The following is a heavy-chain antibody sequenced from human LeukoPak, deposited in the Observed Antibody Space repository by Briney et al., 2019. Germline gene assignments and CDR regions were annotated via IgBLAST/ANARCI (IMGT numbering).Heavy chain of an antibody. CDR2: TYYRSKWYY. J-gene: IGHJ4*02. CDR1: GDSVSSNSAA. D-gene: IGHD4-23*01. Sequence: SQTLSLTCAISGDSVSSNSAAWNWIRQSPSRGLEWLGRTYYRSKWYYDYAVSVKSRININPDTAKNQFSLQLNSVTPEDTAVYYCARMTTVVTRAYDYWGQGTLVTVSS. V-gene: IGHV6-1*01. CDR3: ARMTTVVTRAYDY.